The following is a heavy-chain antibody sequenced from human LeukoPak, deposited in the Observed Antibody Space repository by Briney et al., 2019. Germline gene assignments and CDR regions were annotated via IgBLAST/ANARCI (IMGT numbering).Heavy chain of an antibody. D-gene: IGHD3-22*01. CDR3: ARPETEDSSGYFRFDY. Sequence: PSETLSLPCSVSGGSISSTSYYWGWIRQPPGKGLEWIGSIYYSGSTYYNPSLKSRVTISVDTSKNQFSLKLSSVTAADTAVYYCARPETEDSSGYFRFDYWGQGTLVTVSS. J-gene: IGHJ4*02. V-gene: IGHV4-39*01. CDR2: IYYSGST. CDR1: GGSISSTSYY.